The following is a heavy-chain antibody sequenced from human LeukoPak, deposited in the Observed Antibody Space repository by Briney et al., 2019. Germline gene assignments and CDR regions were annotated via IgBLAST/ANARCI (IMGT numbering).Heavy chain of an antibody. CDR3: ARSVGYSSGWYVDY. D-gene: IGHD6-19*01. Sequence: SETLSLTCTVSGGSISSSSYYWGWIRQPPGKGLEGIGSIYYSGSTYYNPSLKSRVTISVDTSKNQFSLKLSSVTAADTAVYYCARSVGYSSGWYVDYWGQGTLVTVSS. J-gene: IGHJ4*02. CDR1: GGSISSSSYY. CDR2: IYYSGST. V-gene: IGHV4-39*07.